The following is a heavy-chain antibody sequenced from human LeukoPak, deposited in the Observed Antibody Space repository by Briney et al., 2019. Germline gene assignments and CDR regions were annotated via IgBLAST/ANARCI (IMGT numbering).Heavy chain of an antibody. CDR1: GFTFISYS. CDR3: ARGGRRDLGYCSSTSCYAQYYFDY. V-gene: IGHV3-21*01. D-gene: IGHD2-2*01. CDR2: ISSSSSYI. Sequence: GGSLRLSCAASGFTFISYSMNWVRQAPGKGLEWVSSISSSSSYIYYADSVKGRFTISRDNAKNSLYLQMNSLRAEDTAVYYCARGGRRDLGYCSSTSCYAQYYFDYWGQGTLVTVSS. J-gene: IGHJ4*02.